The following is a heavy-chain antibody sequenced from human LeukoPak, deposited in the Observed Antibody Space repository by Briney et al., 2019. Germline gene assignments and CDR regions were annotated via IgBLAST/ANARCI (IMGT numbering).Heavy chain of an antibody. CDR3: AREKPITIFGVVMMGAFDI. D-gene: IGHD3-3*01. J-gene: IGHJ3*02. CDR1: GFTFSSYA. Sequence: GGSLSISCAASGFTFSSYAMHWVHQAPGKGLDWLAVISYDGSNKYYADSVKGRFTISRDNSENALYLQMDSLIAEDTAVYYCAREKPITIFGVVMMGAFDIWGQGTMVTVSS. CDR2: ISYDGSNK. V-gene: IGHV3-30*17.